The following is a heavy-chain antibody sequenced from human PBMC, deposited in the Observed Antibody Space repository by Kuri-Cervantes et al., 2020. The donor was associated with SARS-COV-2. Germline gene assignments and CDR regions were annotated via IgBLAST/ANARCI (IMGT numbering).Heavy chain of an antibody. J-gene: IGHJ4*02. CDR2: INWNGGST. V-gene: IGHV3-20*04. CDR3: ARVDGGWYGGEYYFDY. CDR1: GFTFGDYG. Sequence: GGSLRLSCTASGFTFGDYGMSWVRQAPGKGLEWVSGINWNGGSTGYADSVKGRFTISRDNAKNSLYLQMNSLRAEDTALYYCARVDGGWYGGEYYFDYWGQGTLVTVSS. D-gene: IGHD6-19*01.